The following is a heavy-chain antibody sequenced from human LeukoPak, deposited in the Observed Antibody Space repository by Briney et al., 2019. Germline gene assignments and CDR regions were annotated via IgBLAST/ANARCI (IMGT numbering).Heavy chain of an antibody. CDR3: AVCSSTSCSTGDYYCYMDV. Sequence: ASVKVSCKASGYTFTSYGISWVRQAPGQGLEWMGWISAYNGNTNYAQKLQGRVTMTTDTSTSTAYMELRSLRSDDTAVYYCAVCSSTSCSTGDYYCYMDVWGKGTTVTVSS. V-gene: IGHV1-18*01. CDR2: ISAYNGNT. D-gene: IGHD2-2*01. CDR1: GYTFTSYG. J-gene: IGHJ6*03.